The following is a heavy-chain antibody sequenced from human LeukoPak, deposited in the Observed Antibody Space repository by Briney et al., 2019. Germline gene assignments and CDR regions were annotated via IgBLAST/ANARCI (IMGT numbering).Heavy chain of an antibody. Sequence: GASVKVSCKASGYTFTSYDINWVRQAPGQGLEWMGWMNPNSGNTGYAQKFQGRVTMTRNTSISTAYMELRSLRSDDTAVYYCARGGGVTVLYYGMDVWGQGTTVTVSS. CDR3: ARGGGVTVLYYGMDV. CDR2: MNPNSGNT. V-gene: IGHV1-8*01. J-gene: IGHJ6*02. D-gene: IGHD4-17*01. CDR1: GYTFTSYD.